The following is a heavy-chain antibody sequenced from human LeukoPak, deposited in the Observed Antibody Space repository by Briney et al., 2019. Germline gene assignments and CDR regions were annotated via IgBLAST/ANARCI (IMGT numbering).Heavy chain of an antibody. CDR2: IRSKAYGGTT. CDR3: TRDPYYVWGSYRSDY. CDR1: GLTFGVYA. D-gene: IGHD3-16*02. Sequence: PGRSLRLTCTASGLTFGVYAMSWVRQAPGKGLEWVGFIRSKAYGGTTEYAASVKGRFTISRDDSKSIAYLQMNSLKTEDTAVYYCTRDPYYVWGSYRSDYWGQGTLVTVYS. J-gene: IGHJ4*02. V-gene: IGHV3-49*04.